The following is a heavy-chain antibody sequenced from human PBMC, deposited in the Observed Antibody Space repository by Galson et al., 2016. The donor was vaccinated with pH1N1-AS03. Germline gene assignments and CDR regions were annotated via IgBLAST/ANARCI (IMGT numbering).Heavy chain of an antibody. D-gene: IGHD2-15*01. CDR2: IDWDDDK. CDR1: GFSLSTIGMR. Sequence: PALVKPPQTLTLTCTFSGFSLSTIGMRVNWVRQPPGKALEWLARIDWDDDKDYSTSLKTRLTISQDTSENQVVLTMTNMDPVDTATYYCARIRGCSYCFDYWGQGTLVTVSS. CDR3: ARIRGCSYCFDY. J-gene: IGHJ4*02. V-gene: IGHV2-70*04.